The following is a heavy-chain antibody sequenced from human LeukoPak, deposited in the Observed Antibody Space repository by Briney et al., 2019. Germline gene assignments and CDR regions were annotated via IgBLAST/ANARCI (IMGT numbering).Heavy chain of an antibody. CDR2: ISSSGSTI. CDR3: ARDADYYDTRLDY. Sequence: GGSLRLSCAASGFTLSSYEMNWVRQAPGKGLEWVSYISSSGSTIYYADSVKGRFTISRDNAKNSLYLQMNSLRAEDTAVYYCARDADYYDTRLDYWGQGTLVTVSS. CDR1: GFTLSSYE. D-gene: IGHD3-22*01. V-gene: IGHV3-48*03. J-gene: IGHJ4*02.